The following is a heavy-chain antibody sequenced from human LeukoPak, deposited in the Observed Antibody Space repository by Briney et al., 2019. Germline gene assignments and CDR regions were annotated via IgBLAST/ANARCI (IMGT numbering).Heavy chain of an antibody. V-gene: IGHV4-39*01. CDR3: ARQAHYYGSGSYADY. J-gene: IGHJ4*02. D-gene: IGHD3-10*01. CDR1: GGSISSSSYY. Sequence: PSETLSLTCTVSGGSISSSSYYWGWIRQPPGKGPEWIGSIYYSGSTYYNPSLKSRVTISVDTSKNQFSLKLSSVTAADTAVYYCARQAHYYGSGSYADYWGQGTLVTVSS. CDR2: IYYSGST.